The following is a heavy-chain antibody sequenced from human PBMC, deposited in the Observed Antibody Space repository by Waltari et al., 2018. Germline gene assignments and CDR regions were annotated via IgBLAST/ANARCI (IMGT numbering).Heavy chain of an antibody. CDR1: GGSISLHS. J-gene: IGHJ4*02. CDR2: IYYSGST. CDR3: ARVVYGGWYLN. Sequence: QVQLQESGPGLVKPSETLSLTSTVSGGSISLHSWSWIRQPPGKGLEWIGYIYYSGSTNYNPSLKSRVTISVDTSKNQFSLKLSSVTAADTAVYYCARVVYGGWYLNWGQGTLVTVSS. D-gene: IGHD6-19*01. V-gene: IGHV4-59*11.